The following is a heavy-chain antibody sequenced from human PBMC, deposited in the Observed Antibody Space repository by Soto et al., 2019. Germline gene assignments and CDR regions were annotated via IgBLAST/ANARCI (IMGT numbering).Heavy chain of an antibody. Sequence: EVQLLESGGGLVQPGGSLRLSCEASGFTFSNYAMTWVRQAPGKGLEWVSTISGSGGNTGYADSVKGRFTISRDNSKNTLYLHMNSLRAEDTDVYYCAKGGSAYCSGGSCYHPFDYWGQGTLATVSS. CDR3: AKGGSAYCSGGSCYHPFDY. V-gene: IGHV3-23*01. CDR1: GFTFSNYA. CDR2: ISGSGGNT. D-gene: IGHD2-15*01. J-gene: IGHJ4*02.